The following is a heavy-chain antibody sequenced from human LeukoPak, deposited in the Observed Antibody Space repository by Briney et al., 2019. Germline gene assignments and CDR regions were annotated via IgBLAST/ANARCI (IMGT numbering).Heavy chain of an antibody. V-gene: IGHV4-59*01. D-gene: IGHD2-15*01. CDR1: GGSISSYY. Sequence: SETLSLTCTVSGGSISSYYWSWIRQPPGKGLEWIGYIYYSGSTNYNPSLRSRVTISVDTSKNQFSLKLSSVTAADTAVYYCARGQPFGCSGGSCSPYYYYMDVRGKGTTVTVSS. CDR2: IYYSGST. CDR3: ARGQPFGCSGGSCSPYYYYMDV. J-gene: IGHJ6*03.